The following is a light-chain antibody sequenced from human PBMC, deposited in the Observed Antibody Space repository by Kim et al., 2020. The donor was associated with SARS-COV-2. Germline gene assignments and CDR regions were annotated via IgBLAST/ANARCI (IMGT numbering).Light chain of an antibody. CDR1: SIRSKR. CDR2: YDS. V-gene: IGLV3-21*04. J-gene: IGLJ2*01. CDR3: QVWDSSSDHRVV. Sequence: PGKTASVACGGNSIRSKRVHWYQQQSGQAPVLVIYYDSDRPSGIPERFSGSNSGNTATLTIGRVEAGDEADYYCQVWDSSSDHRVVFGGGTKLTVL.